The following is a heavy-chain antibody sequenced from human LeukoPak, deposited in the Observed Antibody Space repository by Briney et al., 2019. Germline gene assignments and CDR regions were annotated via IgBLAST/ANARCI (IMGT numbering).Heavy chain of an antibody. CDR2: INHSGST. J-gene: IGHJ4*02. CDR3: ARHGNPPRGWYSTHYFDY. CDR1: GGSFSGYY. Sequence: PSETLSLTCAVYGGSFSGYYWSWIRQPPGKGLEWIGEINHSGSTNYNPSLKSRVTISVDTSKNQFSLKLSSVTAADTAVYYCARHGNPPRGWYSTHYFDYWGQGTLVTVSS. V-gene: IGHV4-34*01. D-gene: IGHD6-19*01.